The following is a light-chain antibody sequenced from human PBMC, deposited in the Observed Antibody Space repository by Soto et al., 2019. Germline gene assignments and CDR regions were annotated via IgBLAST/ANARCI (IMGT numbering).Light chain of an antibody. Sequence: DIQMTQSPPSLSASVGDRVTITCQASQDIRKYLNWYQQKPGKAPKLLIYDASNLETGVPSRFSGSASGTDFTLTISCLQSEDFATYYCQQYYSYPLTFGPGTKVDIK. V-gene: IGKV1-33*01. CDR1: QDIRKY. J-gene: IGKJ3*01. CDR3: QQYYSYPLT. CDR2: DAS.